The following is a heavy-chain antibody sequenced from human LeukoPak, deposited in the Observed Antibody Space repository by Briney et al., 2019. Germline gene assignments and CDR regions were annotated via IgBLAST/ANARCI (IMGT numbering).Heavy chain of an antibody. D-gene: IGHD3-22*01. CDR1: GFTFSSYG. J-gene: IGHJ4*02. Sequence: GGSLRLSCAASGFTFSSYGIHWVRQAPGKGLEWVAFIRYDGSNKYHADSVKGRFTISRDNSKNTLYLQMNSLRAEDTAVYYCARRAGDYSHPYDYWGQGILVTVSS. CDR2: IRYDGSNK. V-gene: IGHV3-30*02. CDR3: ARRAGDYSHPYDY.